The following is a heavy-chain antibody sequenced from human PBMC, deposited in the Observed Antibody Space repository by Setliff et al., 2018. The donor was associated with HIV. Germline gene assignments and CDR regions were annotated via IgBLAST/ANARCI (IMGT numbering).Heavy chain of an antibody. CDR1: GDTFTTYA. D-gene: IGHD6-19*01. CDR2: INAGNGDT. CDR3: ARATWLVHPFPLYYFDY. V-gene: IGHV1-3*01. J-gene: IGHJ4*02. Sequence: ASVKVSCKASGDTFTTYALHWVRQAPGQRLEWMGWINAGNGDTKSSQKFQGRVTITRDTSASTAYMELSSLRSEDTAVYYCARATWLVHPFPLYYFDYWGQGTLVTVSS.